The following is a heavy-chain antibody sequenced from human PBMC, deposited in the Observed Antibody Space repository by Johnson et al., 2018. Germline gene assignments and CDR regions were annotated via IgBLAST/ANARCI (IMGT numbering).Heavy chain of an antibody. CDR1: GFTFDDYA. J-gene: IGHJ6*02. V-gene: IGHV3-9*01. CDR3: AKGGSSGYYRDYAMDV. D-gene: IGHD3-22*01. Sequence: EVQLVESGGGLVQPGRSLRLSCAASGFTFDDYAMHWVRQAPGKGLEWVSGISWNRGSIGYADSVKGRFTISRDNAKNSLYLQMNSLRAEDTALYYCAKGGSSGYYRDYAMDVWGQGTTVTVSS. CDR2: ISWNRGSI.